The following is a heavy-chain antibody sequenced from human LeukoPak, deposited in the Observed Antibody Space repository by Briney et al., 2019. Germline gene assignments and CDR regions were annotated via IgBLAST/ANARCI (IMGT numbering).Heavy chain of an antibody. Sequence: SXTLXLTCTVSGGSIDSNSWTWIRQPPGKGLEWIGYIYYSGTTNYNPSLKSRVTMSVDMSKNQFSLKLSSVTAADTAVYYCARRSSSWKNWFDPWGQGTLVTVSS. V-gene: IGHV4-59*01. CDR2: IYYSGTT. CDR3: ARRSSSWKNWFDP. D-gene: IGHD6-13*01. CDR1: GGSIDSNS. J-gene: IGHJ5*02.